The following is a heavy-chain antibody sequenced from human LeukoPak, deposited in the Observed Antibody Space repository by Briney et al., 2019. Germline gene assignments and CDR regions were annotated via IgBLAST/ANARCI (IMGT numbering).Heavy chain of an antibody. D-gene: IGHD5-18*01. Sequence: PSETLSLTCTVSGGSISSGGYYWSWIRQHPGKGLEWIGYIYYSGSTYYNPSPKSRVTISVDTSKNQFSLKLSSVTAADTAVYYCARGDGYSYGLLGILNYWGQGTLVTVSS. J-gene: IGHJ4*02. CDR1: GGSISSGGYY. V-gene: IGHV4-31*03. CDR3: ARGDGYSYGLLGILNY. CDR2: IYYSGST.